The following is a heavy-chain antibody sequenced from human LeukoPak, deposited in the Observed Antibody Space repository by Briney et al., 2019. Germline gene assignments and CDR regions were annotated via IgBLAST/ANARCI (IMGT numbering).Heavy chain of an antibody. J-gene: IGHJ5*02. D-gene: IGHD6-13*01. CDR2: IYYSGST. CDR3: ARARSSSWPPWFDP. Sequence: PSETLSLTCTVSGGSISSYYWSWIRQPPGKGLEWIGYIYYSGSTNYNPSLKSRVTISVDTSKNQFSLKLRSVTAADTAVYYCARARSSSWPPWFDPWGQGTLVTVSS. CDR1: GGSISSYY. V-gene: IGHV4-59*01.